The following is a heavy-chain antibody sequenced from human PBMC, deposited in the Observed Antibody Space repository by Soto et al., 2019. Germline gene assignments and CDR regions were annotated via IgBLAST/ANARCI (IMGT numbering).Heavy chain of an antibody. Sequence: SVKVSCKASGGTFSSYAISWVRQAPGQGLEWIGGNIPIFGTANYAQKFQCRVTITADESTSTAYMELSSLRSEDTAVYYCARGRGYCISTSCYDYYYGMDVWGQGTTVTVSS. CDR2: NIPIFGTA. CDR1: GGTFSSYA. V-gene: IGHV1-69*13. J-gene: IGHJ6*02. D-gene: IGHD2-2*01. CDR3: ARGRGYCISTSCYDYYYGMDV.